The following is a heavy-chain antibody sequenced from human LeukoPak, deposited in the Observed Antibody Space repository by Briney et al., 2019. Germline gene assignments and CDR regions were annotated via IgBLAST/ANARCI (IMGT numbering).Heavy chain of an antibody. CDR2: ISYDGSNK. V-gene: IGHV3-30*03. Sequence: PGGSLRLSCAASGFTFSSYGMHWVRQAPGKGLEWVAVISYDGSNKYYADSVKGRFTISRDNAKNSLYLQMSSLRAEDTAVYYCARALPLDYWGQGTLVTVSS. J-gene: IGHJ4*02. CDR1: GFTFSSYG. CDR3: ARALPLDY. D-gene: IGHD3-10*01.